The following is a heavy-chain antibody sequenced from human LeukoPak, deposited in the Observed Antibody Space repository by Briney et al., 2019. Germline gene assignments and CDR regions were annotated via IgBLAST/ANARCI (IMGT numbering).Heavy chain of an antibody. CDR3: ARVGCSGGSCYMDV. Sequence: PGGSLRLSCAASGFTFDDYGMSWVRQAPGKGLEWVSGINWNGGSTGYADSVKGRFTISRDNAKNSLYLQMNSLRAEDTALYHCARVGCSGGSCYMDVWGKGTTVTISS. D-gene: IGHD2-15*01. J-gene: IGHJ6*04. CDR2: INWNGGST. V-gene: IGHV3-20*01. CDR1: GFTFDDYG.